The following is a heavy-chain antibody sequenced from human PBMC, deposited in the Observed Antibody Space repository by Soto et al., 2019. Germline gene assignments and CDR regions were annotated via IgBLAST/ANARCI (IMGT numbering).Heavy chain of an antibody. V-gene: IGHV3-21*01. CDR2: ISSSSYI. J-gene: IGHJ4*02. D-gene: IGHD2-21*01. CDR3: ARDRGVVVKNYYFDY. Sequence: GGSLRLSCAASGFTFSSYSLNWVRQAPGKGLEWVSSISSSSYIYYADSVKGRFTISRDNAKNSLYLQMNSLRAEDTAVYYCARDRGVVVKNYYFDYWGQGTLVTVSS. CDR1: GFTFSSYS.